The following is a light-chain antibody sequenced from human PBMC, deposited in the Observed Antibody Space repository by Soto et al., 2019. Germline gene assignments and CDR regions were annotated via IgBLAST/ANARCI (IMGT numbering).Light chain of an antibody. CDR1: SSDVGGYNY. V-gene: IGLV2-14*01. J-gene: IGLJ2*01. CDR2: DVS. CDR3: RSYTRSSTLR. Sequence: QSALTQPASVSGSPGQSSTISCTGTSSDVGGYNYVSWYQQHPGKAPKLMIYDVSNRPSGVSNRFSGSKSGNKASLTISGLQAEDEADYYCRSYTRSSTLRLGRGTQVTVL.